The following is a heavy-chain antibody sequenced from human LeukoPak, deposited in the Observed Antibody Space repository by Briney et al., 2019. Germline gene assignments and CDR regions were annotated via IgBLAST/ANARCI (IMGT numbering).Heavy chain of an antibody. CDR1: GGTFSSYA. D-gene: IGHD3-22*01. J-gene: IGHJ4*02. CDR3: ARDGDYDSSGYYFDY. V-gene: IGHV1-69*05. CDR2: IIPIFGTA. Sequence: SVKVSCKASGGTFSSYAISRVRQAPGQGLEWMGGIIPIFGTANYAQKFQGRVTITTDESTSTAYMELSSLRSEDTAVYYCARDGDYDSSGYYFDYWGQGTLVTVST.